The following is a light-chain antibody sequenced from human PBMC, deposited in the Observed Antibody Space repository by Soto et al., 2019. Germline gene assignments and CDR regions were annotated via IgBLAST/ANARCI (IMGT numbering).Light chain of an antibody. V-gene: IGKV3-20*01. CDR2: GVS. Sequence: EIVLTQSPGTLSLSPGQRATFSCRASQRLSASDIAWYQQKPGQAPKFLIYGVSSRATGIPDRFSGSGSGTDFTLTISRLEPEDFAVYYCQQYGSSPRTFGQGTKVDIK. J-gene: IGKJ1*01. CDR3: QQYGSSPRT. CDR1: QRLSASD.